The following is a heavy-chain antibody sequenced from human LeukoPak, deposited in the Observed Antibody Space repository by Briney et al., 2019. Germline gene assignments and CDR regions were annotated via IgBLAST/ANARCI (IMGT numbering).Heavy chain of an antibody. CDR1: GFTFSSYD. CDR3: AMKAVPRPRLHDAFDF. D-gene: IGHD5-24*01. V-gene: IGHV3-23*01. J-gene: IGHJ3*01. Sequence: AGRSLRLSCAVSGFTFSSYDMNWVRQAPGKGLEWVSYITDSSFTTNYADSVKGRFTISRDNSKNTLYLQMNSLRADDTAVYYCAMKAVPRPRLHDAFDFWGQGTVVSVSS. CDR2: ITDSSFTT.